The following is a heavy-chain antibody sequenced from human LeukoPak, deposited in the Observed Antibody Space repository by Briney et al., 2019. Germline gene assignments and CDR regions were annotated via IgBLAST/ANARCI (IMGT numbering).Heavy chain of an antibody. CDR2: ISWNSGSI. Sequence: GGSLRLSCAASGFTFDDYAMHWVRQAPGKGLEWVSGISWNSGSIGYADSVKGRFTISRDNSKNTLYLQMNSLRAEDTAVYYCARDSDLGYCSGGSCYYFDYWGQGTLVTVSS. V-gene: IGHV3-9*01. CDR1: GFTFDDYA. CDR3: ARDSDLGYCSGGSCYYFDY. J-gene: IGHJ4*02. D-gene: IGHD2-15*01.